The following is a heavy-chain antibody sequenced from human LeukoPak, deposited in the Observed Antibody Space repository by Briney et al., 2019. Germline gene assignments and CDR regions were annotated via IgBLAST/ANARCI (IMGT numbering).Heavy chain of an antibody. V-gene: IGHV3-20*01. CDR2: INWNGGST. D-gene: IGHD2-2*01. Sequence: GGSLRLSCAASGFTFDDYGMSWVRQAPGKGLEWVSGINWNGGSTGYADSVKGRFTISRDNAKNSLYLQMSSLRAEDTALYHCAREGKDGQLLSIPFDYWGQGTLVTVSS. CDR3: AREGKDGQLLSIPFDY. J-gene: IGHJ4*02. CDR1: GFTFDDYG.